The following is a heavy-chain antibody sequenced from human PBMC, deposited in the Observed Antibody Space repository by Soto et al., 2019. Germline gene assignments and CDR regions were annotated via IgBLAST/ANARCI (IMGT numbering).Heavy chain of an antibody. CDR2: ISGSGGST. J-gene: IGHJ5*02. CDR1: GFTFSSYA. D-gene: IGHD6-6*01. CDR3: AKDPYSSSPRAWFDP. V-gene: IGHV3-23*01. Sequence: GGSLRLSCAASGFTFSSYAMRGARQSPGKGLEWVSAISGSGGSTYYADSVKGRFTISRDNSKNTLYLQMNSLRAEDTAVYYCAKDPYSSSPRAWFDPWGQGTLVTVSS.